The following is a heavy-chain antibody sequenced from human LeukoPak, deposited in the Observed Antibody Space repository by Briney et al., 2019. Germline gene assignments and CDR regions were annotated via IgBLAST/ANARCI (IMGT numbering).Heavy chain of an antibody. D-gene: IGHD2-2*01. CDR3: ARGRQYQLLQYYFDY. CDR2: INPNSGGT. CDR1: GYTFTGYY. J-gene: IGHJ4*02. Sequence: ASVKVSCKASGYTFTGYYMHWVRQAPGQGLEWMGWINPNSGGTNYAQKFQGRVTMTRDTSISTAYMELGRLRSDDTAVYYCARGRQYQLLQYYFDYWGQGTLVTVSS. V-gene: IGHV1-2*02.